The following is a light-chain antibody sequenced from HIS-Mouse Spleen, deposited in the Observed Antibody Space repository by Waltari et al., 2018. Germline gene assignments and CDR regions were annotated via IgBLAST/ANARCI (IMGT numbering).Light chain of an antibody. Sequence: SYELTQPPSVSVSPGQTSRITCPGDALPTQYHYWYQQKSGQAPVLVMYEDSKRPSGIPERFSGSSSGTMATLTISGAQVEDEADYYCYSTDSSGNHRVFGGGTKLTVL. CDR1: ALPTQY. V-gene: IGLV3-10*01. CDR2: EDS. CDR3: YSTDSSGNHRV. J-gene: IGLJ2*01.